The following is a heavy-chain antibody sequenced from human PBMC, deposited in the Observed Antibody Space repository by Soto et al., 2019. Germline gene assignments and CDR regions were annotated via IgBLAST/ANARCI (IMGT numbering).Heavy chain of an antibody. V-gene: IGHV3-30-3*01. CDR3: ARGGSSSGLLFDYYYYYGMDV. J-gene: IGHJ6*02. D-gene: IGHD6-6*01. Sequence: GGSLRLSCAASGFTFSSYAMHWVRQASGKGLEWVAVISYDGSNKYYADSVKSRFTISRDNSKNTLYLQMNSLRAEDTAVYYFARGGSSSGLLFDYYYYYGMDVWGQGTTVTVSS. CDR1: GFTFSSYA. CDR2: ISYDGSNK.